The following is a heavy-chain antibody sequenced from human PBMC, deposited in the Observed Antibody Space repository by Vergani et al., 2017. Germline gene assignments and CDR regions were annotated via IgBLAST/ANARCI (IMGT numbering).Heavy chain of an antibody. J-gene: IGHJ4*02. Sequence: QLQLQESGPGLVKPSETLSLTCTVSGGSISSSSYYWGWIRQPPGKGLEWIGSIYYSGSTYYNPSLKSRVTISVDTSKNQFSLKLSSVTAADTAVYYCARHDQQLVTFDYWGQGTLVTVSS. CDR2: IYYSGST. V-gene: IGHV4-39*01. CDR3: ARHDQQLVTFDY. CDR1: GGSISSSSYY. D-gene: IGHD6-6*01.